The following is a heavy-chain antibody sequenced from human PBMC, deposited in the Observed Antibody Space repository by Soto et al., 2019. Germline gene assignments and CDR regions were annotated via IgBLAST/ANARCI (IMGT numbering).Heavy chain of an antibody. CDR3: ARSFFP. CDR2: VYYNGSA. Sequence: QVQLEESGPGLVKPSETLSLTCVVSGGSLSTYLWSWIRQPPGKGLERIGAVYYNGSASYNPSLKSRVTISADTSKNHLSLTLRSTTAADTAVYYCARSFFPWGRGTLVTVSS. CDR1: GGSLSTYL. V-gene: IGHV4-59*01. J-gene: IGHJ5*02.